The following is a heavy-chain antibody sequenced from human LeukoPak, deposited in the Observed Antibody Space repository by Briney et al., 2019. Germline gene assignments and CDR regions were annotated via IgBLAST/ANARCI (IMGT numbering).Heavy chain of an antibody. CDR1: SGSISSSSYY. Sequence: SKTLSLTCTVSSGSISSSSYYWGWIRQPPGKGLEWIGSIYYSGSTYYNPSLKSRVTISVDTSKNQFSLKLSSVTAADTAVYYCARDLARLYGDYTSHYFDYWGQGTLVTVSS. V-gene: IGHV4-39*07. CDR3: ARDLARLYGDYTSHYFDY. J-gene: IGHJ4*02. CDR2: IYYSGST. D-gene: IGHD4-17*01.